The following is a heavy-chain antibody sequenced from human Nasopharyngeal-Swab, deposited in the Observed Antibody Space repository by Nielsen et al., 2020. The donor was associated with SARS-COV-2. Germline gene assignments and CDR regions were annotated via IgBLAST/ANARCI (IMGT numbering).Heavy chain of an antibody. CDR2: IIPIFGTA. CDR1: GGTFSSYA. CDR3: AGGDTIFGRGSYDAFDI. V-gene: IGHV1-69*06. D-gene: IGHD3-3*01. J-gene: IGHJ3*02. Sequence: SVKVSCKASGGTFSSYAISWVRQAPGQGLEWMGGIIPIFGTANYAQKFQGRVTITADKSTSTAYMELSSLRSEDTAVYYCAGGDTIFGRGSYDAFDIWGQGTMVTVSS.